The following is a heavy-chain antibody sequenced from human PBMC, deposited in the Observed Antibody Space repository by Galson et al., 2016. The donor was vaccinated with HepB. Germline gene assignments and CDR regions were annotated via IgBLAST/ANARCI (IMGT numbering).Heavy chain of an antibody. CDR2: ISSSSSFT. J-gene: IGHJ4*02. Sequence: SLRLSCAASGFTFSDYYMSWIRQAPGKGLEWISYISSSSSFTNYADSVRGRFTISRDNAKKSLYLQMTSLRAEDAAIYYCARKKYISSSSGVDYWGQGTLATVSS. CDR3: ARKKYISSSSGVDY. CDR1: GFTFSDYY. V-gene: IGHV3-11*03. D-gene: IGHD6-6*01.